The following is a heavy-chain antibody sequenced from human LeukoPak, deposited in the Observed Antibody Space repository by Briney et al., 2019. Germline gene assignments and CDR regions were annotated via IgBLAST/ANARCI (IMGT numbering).Heavy chain of an antibody. V-gene: IGHV1-8*01. CDR3: ARESGYYDFWSGYYYYYMDV. Sequence: ASVKVSCKASGYTFNSYDINWVRQATGQGLEWMGWMNPNSGNTGYAQKFQGRVTMTRNTSISTAYMELSSLRSEDTAVYYCARESGYYDFWSGYYYYYMDVWGKGTTVTVSS. CDR2: MNPNSGNT. D-gene: IGHD3-3*01. CDR1: GYTFNSYD. J-gene: IGHJ6*03.